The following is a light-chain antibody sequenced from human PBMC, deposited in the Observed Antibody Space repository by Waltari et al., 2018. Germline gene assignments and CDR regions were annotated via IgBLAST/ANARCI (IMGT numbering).Light chain of an antibody. V-gene: IGKV1-39*01. CDR1: QSISSY. CDR2: AAS. Sequence: DIQMTQSPSSLSASVGDRVTITCRASQSISSYLNWYQQKPGKAPKLLIYAASSLQSGVPSRFRGMGSGTDFTLTISSLQPEDFATYYCQQSYTTFGQGTKVEIK. CDR3: QQSYTT. J-gene: IGKJ1*01.